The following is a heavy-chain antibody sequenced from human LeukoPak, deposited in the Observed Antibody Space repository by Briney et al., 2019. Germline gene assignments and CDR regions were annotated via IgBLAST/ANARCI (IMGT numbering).Heavy chain of an antibody. Sequence: PSETLSLTCAVYGGSFSGYYWSWIRQPPGKGLEWIGSIYYSGSTYYNPSLKSRVTISVDTSKNQFSLKLSSVTAADTAVYYCARDMTRFGEDFDYWGQGTLVTVSS. J-gene: IGHJ4*02. CDR1: GGSFSGYY. V-gene: IGHV4-34*01. D-gene: IGHD3-16*01. CDR3: ARDMTRFGEDFDY. CDR2: IYYSGST.